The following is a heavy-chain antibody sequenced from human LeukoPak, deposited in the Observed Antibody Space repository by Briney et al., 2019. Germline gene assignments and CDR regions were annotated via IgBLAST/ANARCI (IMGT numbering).Heavy chain of an antibody. V-gene: IGHV3-74*01. CDR2: INSDGSST. CDR3: ARRAGAYSHPYDY. Sequence: GGSLRLSCAASGFTFTNYWMHWVRQDPGKGLVWVSRINSDGSSTSYADSVKGRFTISRDNAKNTLYLQMNSLRAEDTAVYYCARRAGAYSHPYDYWGQGTLVTVSS. CDR1: GFTFTNYW. J-gene: IGHJ4*02. D-gene: IGHD4/OR15-4a*01.